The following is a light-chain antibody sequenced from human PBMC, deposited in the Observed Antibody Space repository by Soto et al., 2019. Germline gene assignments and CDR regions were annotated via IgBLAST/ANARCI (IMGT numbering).Light chain of an antibody. J-gene: IGKJ1*01. CDR2: SAS. Sequence: DIQMTQSPSSLSASVGDRVTITCRAGQTVTDYLNWYQHKPGKAPKLLIYSASTLQSGVPSRFSGSGSWTDFTLTITSLQPEDFGTYYCHQTYSTPQTFGQGTRVEIK. V-gene: IGKV1-39*01. CDR1: QTVTDY. CDR3: HQTYSTPQT.